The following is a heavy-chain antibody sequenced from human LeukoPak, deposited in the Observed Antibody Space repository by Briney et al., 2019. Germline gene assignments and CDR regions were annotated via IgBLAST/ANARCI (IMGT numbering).Heavy chain of an antibody. Sequence: PGGSLRLSCVASGFSFHSYAMTWVRQAPGEGLEWVASISGSGVSTHYGDSVKGRFTISRDNSKNTLYVQMNSLKPEDTAVYYCAKIIDYGALDACDIWGQGTMVTVSS. CDR2: ISGSGVST. CDR3: AKIIDYGALDACDI. CDR1: GFSFHSYA. V-gene: IGHV3-23*01. D-gene: IGHD4-17*01. J-gene: IGHJ3*02.